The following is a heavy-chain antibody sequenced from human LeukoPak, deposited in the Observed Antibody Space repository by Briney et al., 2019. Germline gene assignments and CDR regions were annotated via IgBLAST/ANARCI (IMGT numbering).Heavy chain of an antibody. CDR2: IYYSGST. D-gene: IGHD3-22*01. Sequence: SATLSLTWTVSGGSISSGGYYWSWIRQHPGKGLEWIGYIYYSGSTYYKPSLKSRVTISVDTSKNQFSLKLSSVTAADTAVYYCAREYYYDSSIRRAFDIWGQGTMVTVSS. CDR1: GGSISSGGYY. J-gene: IGHJ3*02. CDR3: AREYYYDSSIRRAFDI. V-gene: IGHV4-31*02.